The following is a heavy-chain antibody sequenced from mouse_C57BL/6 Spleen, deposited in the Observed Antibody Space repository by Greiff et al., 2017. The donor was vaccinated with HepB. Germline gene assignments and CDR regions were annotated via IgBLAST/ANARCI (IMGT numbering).Heavy chain of an antibody. Sequence: QVQLKESGAELVKPGASVKISCKASGYAFSSYWMNWVKQRPGKGLEWIGQIYPGDGDTNYNGKFKGKATLTADKSSSTAYMQLSSLTSEDSAVYFCARSRLGRSDYWGQGTTLTVSS. J-gene: IGHJ2*01. CDR2: IYPGDGDT. D-gene: IGHD4-1*01. CDR1: GYAFSSYW. CDR3: ARSRLGRSDY. V-gene: IGHV1-80*01.